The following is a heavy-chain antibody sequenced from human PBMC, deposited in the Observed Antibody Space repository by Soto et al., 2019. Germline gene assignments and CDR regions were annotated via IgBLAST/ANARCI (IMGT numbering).Heavy chain of an antibody. CDR1: GGSISSVGHY. Sequence: SETLSLTCSVSGGSISSVGHYWTWIRQQPGKGLEWIGYIYYSGSTDYNPSLKSRVTISVDRSKNQFSLNLSSVTAADTAIYYCARESGGYDSSTRYGLDVWGQGATVTVSS. J-gene: IGHJ6*02. D-gene: IGHD6-25*01. CDR2: IYYSGST. V-gene: IGHV4-31*03. CDR3: ARESGGYDSSTRYGLDV.